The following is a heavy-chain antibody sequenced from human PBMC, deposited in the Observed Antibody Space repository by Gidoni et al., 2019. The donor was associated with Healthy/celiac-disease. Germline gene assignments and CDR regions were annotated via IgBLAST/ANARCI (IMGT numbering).Heavy chain of an antibody. CDR2: NDYRGGT. D-gene: IGHD3-10*01. CDR1: GGPISCGGYY. Sequence: QVQLQESRPGLVTPSQTLSLTCTVSGGPISCGGYYWSWIRQHPGKGLEWIGYNDYRGGTDYNPSLKSRVTITVDTSKNQFSLKLSSVTAADTAVYYCARALNDYGSYYFDYWGQGTLVTVSS. CDR3: ARALNDYGSYYFDY. V-gene: IGHV4-31*03. J-gene: IGHJ4*02.